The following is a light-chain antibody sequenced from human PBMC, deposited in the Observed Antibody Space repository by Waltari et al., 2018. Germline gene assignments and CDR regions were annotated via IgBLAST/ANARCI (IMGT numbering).Light chain of an antibody. CDR1: QSVRNN. V-gene: IGKV3-15*01. CDR3: QYNNWPPWT. J-gene: IGKJ1*01. CDR2: GAS. Sequence: EIVMTQSPATLSVSPGERATLSCRASQSVRNNLVWYQQKPGQAPRLLIYGASTRVTGIPARFSGSGSGTEFTLTISSLPSEDFAVYYCQYNNWPPWTFGQGTKVEIK.